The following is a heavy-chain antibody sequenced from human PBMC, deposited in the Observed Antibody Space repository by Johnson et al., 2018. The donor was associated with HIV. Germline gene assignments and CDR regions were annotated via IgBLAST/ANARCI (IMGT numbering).Heavy chain of an antibody. J-gene: IGHJ3*02. CDR3: AKTLGYDSSGYHDGFDI. CDR2: IWYDGSNK. Sequence: QVQLVESGGGLVQPGGSLRLSCSVSGIIFSHYGMHWVRQAPGKGLEWVAVIWYDGSNKYYADSVKGRFTISRDNSKNTLYLQMNSLRPEDTAVYYCAKTLGYDSSGYHDGFDIWGQGTKVTVSS. D-gene: IGHD3-22*01. CDR1: GIIFSHYG. V-gene: IGHV3-30*02.